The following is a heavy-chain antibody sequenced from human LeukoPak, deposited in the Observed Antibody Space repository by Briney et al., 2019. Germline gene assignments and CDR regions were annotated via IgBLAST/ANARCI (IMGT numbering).Heavy chain of an antibody. D-gene: IGHD4-17*01. CDR1: GYTLTSYA. V-gene: IGHV1-3*01. Sequence: RASVNVSCKAPGYTLTSYAMHWVRQAPGQRLEWMGWINAGNGNTKYSQKFQGRVTITRDTSASTAYMELSSLRSEDTAVYCCARDLYVGSGDYGYYYYYGMDVWGQGTTVTVSS. CDR2: INAGNGNT. J-gene: IGHJ6*02. CDR3: ARDLYVGSGDYGYYYYYGMDV.